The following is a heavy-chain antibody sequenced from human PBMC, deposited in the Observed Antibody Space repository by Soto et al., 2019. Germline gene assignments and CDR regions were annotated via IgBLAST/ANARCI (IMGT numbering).Heavy chain of an antibody. V-gene: IGHV4-39*01. D-gene: IGHD3-10*01. CDR2: IYYSGSA. Sequence: LSLTCTVSGGSISSSSYYWGWIRQPPGKGLEWIGGIYYSGSAYYTPSLKSRATISVDTSKNQFSLKLSSVTAADTAVYYCARQPGLGRGGFDYWGQGTLVTVSS. CDR3: ARQPGLGRGGFDY. J-gene: IGHJ4*02. CDR1: GGSISSSSYY.